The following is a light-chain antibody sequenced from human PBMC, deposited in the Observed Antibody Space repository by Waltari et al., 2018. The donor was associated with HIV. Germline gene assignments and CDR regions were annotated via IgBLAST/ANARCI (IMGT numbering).Light chain of an antibody. CDR2: RNN. CDR3: VAWDDSLRGVV. Sequence: SVLTQPPSASGTPGQRVTISCSGSTSNIGSHDVFWYQHLPGAAPKLLIHRNNQRPSGVPDRFSGSTSGTSASLANSGLRAEDEADYYCVAWDDSLRGVVFGGGTKVAAL. J-gene: IGLJ2*01. CDR1: TSNIGSHD. V-gene: IGLV1-47*01.